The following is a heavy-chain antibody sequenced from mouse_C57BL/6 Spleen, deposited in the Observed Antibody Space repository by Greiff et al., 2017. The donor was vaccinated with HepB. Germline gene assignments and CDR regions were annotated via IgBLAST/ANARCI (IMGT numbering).Heavy chain of an antibody. CDR2: IDPSDSET. J-gene: IGHJ1*03. CDR3: ARQGVVATEYFDV. Sequence: QVQLQQPGAELVRPGSSVKLSCKASGYTFTSYWMHWVKQRPIQGLEWIGNIDPSDSETHYNQKFKDKATLTVDKSSSTAYMQLSSLTSEDSAVYYCARQGVVATEYFDVWGTGTTVTVSS. V-gene: IGHV1-52*01. D-gene: IGHD1-1*01. CDR1: GYTFTSYW.